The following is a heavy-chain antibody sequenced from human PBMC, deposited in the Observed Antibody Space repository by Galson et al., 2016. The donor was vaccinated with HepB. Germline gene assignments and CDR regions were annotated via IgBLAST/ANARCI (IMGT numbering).Heavy chain of an antibody. CDR3: ARETYCSGGKCSSGMDV. V-gene: IGHV1-46*01. CDR1: GYTFTTYY. Sequence: CKASGYTFTTYYMHWVRQAPGQGLEWMGILNPIDGTTSYAEQFQGIVTMTRDTSTSTVYLELSSLTSEDTARYYCARETYCSGGKCSSGMDVWGQGTTVTVSS. J-gene: IGHJ6*02. CDR2: LNPIDGTT. D-gene: IGHD2-15*01.